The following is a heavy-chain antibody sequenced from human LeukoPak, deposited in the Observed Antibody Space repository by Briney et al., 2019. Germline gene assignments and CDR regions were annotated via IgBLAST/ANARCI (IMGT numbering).Heavy chain of an antibody. Sequence: GGALGLSLGAPGFTFRNYGLHWGRPGPGKGGGGGAVISYDGSNEYYADSVKGRFTISRDNSKNTLYLQTNSLRAEDTAVYYCARDSSMMATLNYWGQGTLVTVSS. CDR2: ISYDGSNE. V-gene: IGHV3-30-3*01. J-gene: IGHJ4*02. CDR1: GFTFRNYG. D-gene: IGHD5-24*01. CDR3: ARDSSMMATLNY.